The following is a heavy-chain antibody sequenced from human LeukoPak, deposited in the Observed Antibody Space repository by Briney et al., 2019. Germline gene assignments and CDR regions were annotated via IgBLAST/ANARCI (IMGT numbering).Heavy chain of an antibody. CDR2: INPSGGST. V-gene: IGHV1-46*01. D-gene: IGHD4-17*01. Sequence: ASVKVSCKASGYTFTSYYMHWVRQAPGQGLEWMGIINPSGGSTSYAQKFQGRVTMTEDTSTDTAYMELSSLRSEDTAVYYCATQRESFTVTAGERYYYYMDVWGKGTTVTVSS. CDR1: GYTFTSYY. CDR3: ATQRESFTVTAGERYYYYMDV. J-gene: IGHJ6*03.